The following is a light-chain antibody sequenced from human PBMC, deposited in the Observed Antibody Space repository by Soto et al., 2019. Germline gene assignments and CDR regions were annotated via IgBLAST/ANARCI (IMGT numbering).Light chain of an antibody. Sequence: EIVLTQSPCTLSLSPGERAILSCRASQSVSSSYLSWYQQKPGQAPRLLIYGASSRATGIPDRFSGSGSGTDFTLTISSLEPEDAAVYYCQQYCSSLWTFGQGTKVEIK. V-gene: IGKV3-20*01. CDR3: QQYCSSLWT. J-gene: IGKJ1*01. CDR2: GAS. CDR1: QSVSSSY.